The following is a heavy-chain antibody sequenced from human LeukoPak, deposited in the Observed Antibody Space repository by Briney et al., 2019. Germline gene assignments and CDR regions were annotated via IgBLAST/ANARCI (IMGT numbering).Heavy chain of an antibody. CDR3: ARDLKMGYSSGRYSWGTGSSNDY. CDR1: GYTFTSYY. CDR2: INPSGGST. Sequence: ASVKVSCKASGYTFTSYYMHWVRQAPGQGLEWMGIINPSGGSTSYAQKFQGRVTMTRDTSTSTAYMELRSLRSDDTAVYYCARDLKMGYSSGRYSWGTGSSNDYWGQGTLVTVSS. J-gene: IGHJ4*02. V-gene: IGHV1-46*01. D-gene: IGHD6-19*01.